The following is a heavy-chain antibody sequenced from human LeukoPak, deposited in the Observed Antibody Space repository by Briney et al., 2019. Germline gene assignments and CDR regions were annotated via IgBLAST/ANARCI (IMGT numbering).Heavy chain of an antibody. Sequence: SETLSLTCTVSGYSISSGYYWGWIRQPPGKGLEWIGSIYHSGSTYYNPSLKSRVTISVDTSKNQFSLKLSSVTAADTAVYYCARGIAAAGLYYYYYMDVWGKGTTVTISS. CDR1: GYSISSGYY. CDR2: IYHSGST. D-gene: IGHD6-13*01. J-gene: IGHJ6*03. V-gene: IGHV4-38-2*02. CDR3: ARGIAAAGLYYYYYMDV.